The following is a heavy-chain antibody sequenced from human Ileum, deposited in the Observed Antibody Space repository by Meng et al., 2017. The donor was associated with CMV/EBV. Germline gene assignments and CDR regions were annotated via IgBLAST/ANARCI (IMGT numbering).Heavy chain of an antibody. CDR2: ISGSGGDT. D-gene: IGHD3-9*01. Sequence: GESLKISCAASGFTFKINFINWVRQAPGKGPEWVSSISGSGGDTYYADSVKGRFTTSRDNAKNSLYLQMNSLRAEDTAVYYCAREGCASTTCYPLSDIYLWGQGTMVTVSS. CDR3: AREGCASTTCYPLSDIYL. J-gene: IGHJ4*02. CDR1: GFTFKINF. V-gene: IGHV3-21*01.